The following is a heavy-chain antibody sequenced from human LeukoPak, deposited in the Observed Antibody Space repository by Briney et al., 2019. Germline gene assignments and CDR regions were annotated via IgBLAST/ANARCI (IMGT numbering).Heavy chain of an antibody. J-gene: IGHJ4*02. V-gene: IGHV5-51*01. Sequence: GESLKISCKTSGYKFINCRLAWVRQTPGKGLEWMGVLYPDDSDTRYSPSFQGQVTISADKSIRTAYLQWRSLKASDTGLYYCARGRGAFHDYQNFLFWRRGTPVTVSS. D-gene: IGHD4-11*01. CDR1: GYKFINCR. CDR2: LYPDDSDT. CDR3: ARGRGAFHDYQNFLF.